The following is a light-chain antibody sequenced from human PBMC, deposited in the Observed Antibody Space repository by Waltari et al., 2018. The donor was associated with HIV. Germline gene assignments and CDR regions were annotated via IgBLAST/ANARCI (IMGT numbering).Light chain of an antibody. J-gene: IGKJ2*02. CDR3: QYYNTYSRT. Sequence: DIQMTQSTSTLSASVGDRVTITCRGSQSISSWLAWYQMKPGKAPKLLIYKASSLESGVSSRFSGSGSGTEFTLTISSLQPDDCATYYCQYYNTYSRTFGQGTKVEL. V-gene: IGKV1-5*03. CDR2: KAS. CDR1: QSISSW.